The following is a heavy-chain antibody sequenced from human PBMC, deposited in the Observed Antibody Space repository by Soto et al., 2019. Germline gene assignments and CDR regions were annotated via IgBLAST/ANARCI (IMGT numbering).Heavy chain of an antibody. J-gene: IGHJ2*01. CDR1: GFTFSSYA. D-gene: IGHD3-22*01. Sequence: VQLVESGGGVVQPGRSLRLSCAASGFTFSSYAMHWVRQAPGKGLEWVAVISYDGSNKYYADSVKGRFTISRDNSKNTLYLQMNSLRAEDTAVYYCARDPNYYDNSGYYYGGFDLWGRGTLVTVSS. CDR3: ARDPNYYDNSGYYYGGFDL. V-gene: IGHV3-30-3*01. CDR2: ISYDGSNK.